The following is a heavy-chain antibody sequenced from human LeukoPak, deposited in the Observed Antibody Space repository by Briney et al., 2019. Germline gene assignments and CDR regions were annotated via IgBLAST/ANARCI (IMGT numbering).Heavy chain of an antibody. CDR2: ISSSSSYI. CDR3: ARDSTLRIAAAGTFDY. Sequence: PGGSLRLSCAASGFTFSSYSMNWVRQAPGKGLEWVSSISSSSSYIYYADSVKGRFTISRDNAKNSLYLQMNSLRAEDTAVYYCARDSTLRIAAAGTFDYWGQGTLVTVSS. V-gene: IGHV3-21*01. J-gene: IGHJ4*02. D-gene: IGHD6-13*01. CDR1: GFTFSSYS.